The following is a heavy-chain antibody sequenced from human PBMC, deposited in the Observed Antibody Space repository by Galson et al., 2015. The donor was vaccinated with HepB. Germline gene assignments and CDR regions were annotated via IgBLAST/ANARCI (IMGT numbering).Heavy chain of an antibody. CDR3: AREARWRPGSSNSGMDV. J-gene: IGHJ6*02. CDR2: ISSSSSII. CDR1: GFTFSNYS. V-gene: IGHV3-48*02. Sequence: SLRLSCAASGFTFSNYSMNWVRQAPGKGLEWVSYISSSSSIIYYADSVKGRFTVSRDNAKNSLYLQVHSLRDEDTAVYYCAREARWRPGSSNSGMDVWGQGTTVTVSS. D-gene: IGHD1-26*01.